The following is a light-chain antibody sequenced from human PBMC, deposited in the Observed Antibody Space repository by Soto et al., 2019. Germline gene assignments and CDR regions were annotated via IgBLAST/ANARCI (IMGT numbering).Light chain of an antibody. CDR2: WAS. CDR3: QQYYSTLLIT. J-gene: IGKJ5*01. CDR1: QSVLSSSDNKNY. V-gene: IGKV4-1*01. Sequence: DIVMTQSPDSLAVSLGERATINCKSSQSVLSSSDNKNYLAWYQQKPGQPPKLLIYWASTRESGVPDRFSGRGSGTDFTLTISSLQAEDVAVYYCQQYYSTLLITFGQGTRLGIK.